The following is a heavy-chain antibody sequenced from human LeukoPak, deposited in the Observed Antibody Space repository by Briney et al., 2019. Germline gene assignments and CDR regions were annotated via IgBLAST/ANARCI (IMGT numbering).Heavy chain of an antibody. Sequence: PGGSLRLSCAASGFTVGSNYMSWVRQAPGKGLEWVSVIYSGGSTYYADSVKGRFTISRDNSKNTLYLQMNSLRAEDTAVYYCARGGFLEWSTPLYYYYYGMDVWGQGTTVTVSS. D-gene: IGHD3-3*01. CDR1: GFTVGSNY. J-gene: IGHJ6*02. V-gene: IGHV3-53*01. CDR3: ARGGFLEWSTPLYYYYYGMDV. CDR2: IYSGGST.